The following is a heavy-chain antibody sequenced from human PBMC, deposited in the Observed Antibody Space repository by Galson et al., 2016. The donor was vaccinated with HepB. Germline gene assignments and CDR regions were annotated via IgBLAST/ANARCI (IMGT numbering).Heavy chain of an antibody. CDR1: GFIFSSYA. CDR2: ISKSGDST. Sequence: SLRLSCAASGFIFSSYAMRWVRQAPGKGLEWVSAISKSGDSTYYADSVKGRFPISRDKSNNKLYLQMNSLRAEDTALYHCSKDLGDRLVTVYYYMDAWGKGTTVTVSS. D-gene: IGHD4-11*01. CDR3: SKDLGDRLVTVYYYMDA. J-gene: IGHJ6*03. V-gene: IGHV3-23*01.